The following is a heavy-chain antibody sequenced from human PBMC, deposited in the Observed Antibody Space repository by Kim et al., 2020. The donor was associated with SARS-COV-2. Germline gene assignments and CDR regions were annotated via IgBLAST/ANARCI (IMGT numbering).Heavy chain of an antibody. J-gene: IGHJ2*01. D-gene: IGHD3-3*01. V-gene: IGHV4-34*01. CDR3: ARAGDFWSGPWYFDL. Sequence: PSLTSRVTISVDTSKNQFSLELSSVTAADTAVYYCARAGDFWSGPWYFDLWGCGTLVTVSS.